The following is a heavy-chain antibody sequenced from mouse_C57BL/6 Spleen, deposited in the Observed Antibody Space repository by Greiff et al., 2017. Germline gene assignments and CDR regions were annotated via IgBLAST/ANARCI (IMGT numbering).Heavy chain of an antibody. CDR2: INPDSSTI. Sequence: EVKVIASGGGLVQPGGSLKLSCAASGIDFSRYWMSWVRRAPGKGLEWIGEINPDSSTINYAPSLKTKFIISRDNAKNTLYLQMSKVLSEDTALYYCARRGILGDDDGDWYFDVWGTGTTVTVSS. CDR3: ARRGILGDDDGDWYFDV. J-gene: IGHJ1*03. D-gene: IGHD2-4*01. CDR1: GIDFSRYW. V-gene: IGHV4-1*01.